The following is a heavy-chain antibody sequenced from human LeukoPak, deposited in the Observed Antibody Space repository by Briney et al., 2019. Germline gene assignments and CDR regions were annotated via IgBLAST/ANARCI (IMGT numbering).Heavy chain of an antibody. Sequence: GGSLRLSCAASGFTFSNYAMSWVRQTPGKGLKWVSAISGGGVSTSYADSLGGRFTISRDNSKDMVYLQMNSLKVEDTATYYCGKEGGAWGQGTKVTVSS. D-gene: IGHD3-16*01. J-gene: IGHJ5*02. CDR1: GFTFSNYA. CDR3: GKEGGA. CDR2: ISGGGVST. V-gene: IGHV3-23*01.